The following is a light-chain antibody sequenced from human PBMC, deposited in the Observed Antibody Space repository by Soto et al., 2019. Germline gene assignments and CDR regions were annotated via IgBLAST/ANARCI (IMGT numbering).Light chain of an antibody. CDR1: SSDVGAYDY. CDR3: SSYASNSILYV. V-gene: IGLV2-14*01. CDR2: EVT. J-gene: IGLJ1*01. Sequence: LTQPASVSGSPGQSTTISCTGTSSDVGAYDYVSWYQHPPGKAPKLIIYEVTNRPSGVPNRFSGSKSGNTASLTISGIQAEDEADYYCSSYASNSILYVFGTGTKVTVL.